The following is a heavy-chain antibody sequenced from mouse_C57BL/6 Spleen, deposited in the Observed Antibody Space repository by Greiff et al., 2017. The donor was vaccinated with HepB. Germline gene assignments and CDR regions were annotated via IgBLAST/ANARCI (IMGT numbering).Heavy chain of an antibody. CDR3: TKAYYSNPAWFAY. J-gene: IGHJ3*01. CDR2: IDPEDGDT. V-gene: IGHV14-1*01. D-gene: IGHD2-5*01. CDR1: GFNIKDYY. Sequence: EVQLQQSGAELVRPGASVKLSCTASGFNIKDYYMHWVKQRPEQGLEWIGRIDPEDGDTEYAPKFQGKATMTADTSSNTADLQLSSLTSEDTAVYYCTKAYYSNPAWFAYWGQGTLVTVSA.